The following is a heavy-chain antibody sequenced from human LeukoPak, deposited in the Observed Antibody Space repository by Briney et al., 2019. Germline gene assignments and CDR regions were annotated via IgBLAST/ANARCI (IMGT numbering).Heavy chain of an antibody. CDR1: GYSISSGYY. J-gene: IGHJ3*02. Sequence: SETLSFTCAVSGYSISSGYYWGWIRQPPGKGLEWIGSIYHSGSTYYNPSLKSRVTISEDTSKNQFSLKLSSVTAADTAVYYCARPVGGTGAFDIWGQGTMVTVSS. CDR2: IYHSGST. D-gene: IGHD1-14*01. CDR3: ARPVGGTGAFDI. V-gene: IGHV4-38-2*01.